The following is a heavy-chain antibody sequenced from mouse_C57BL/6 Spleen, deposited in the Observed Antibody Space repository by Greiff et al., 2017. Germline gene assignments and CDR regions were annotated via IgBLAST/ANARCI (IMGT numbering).Heavy chain of an antibody. D-gene: IGHD2-4*01. CDR3: LYYDYDDYYAMDY. CDR2: IYPGNSDT. CDR1: GYTFTSYW. J-gene: IGHJ4*01. V-gene: IGHV1-5*01. Sequence: EVQLQQSGTVLARPGASVKMSCKTSGYTFTSYWMHWVKQRPGQGLEWIGAIYPGNSDTSYNQKFKGKAKLTAVTSASTAYMELSSLTNEDSAVYYCLYYDYDDYYAMDYWGQGTSVTVSS.